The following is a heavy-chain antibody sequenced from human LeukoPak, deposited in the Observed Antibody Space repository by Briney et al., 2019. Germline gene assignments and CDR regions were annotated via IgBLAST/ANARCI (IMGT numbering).Heavy chain of an antibody. J-gene: IGHJ4*02. V-gene: IGHV3-23*01. CDR3: AKALVGATGGDY. CDR1: GFTFRSCA. D-gene: IGHD1-26*01. CDR2: ISGSGGST. Sequence: GESLRLSCSASGFTFRSCAMSWVRQAPGKGLEWVSAISGSGGSTCYADSVKGRFTISRDNSKNTPYLQMNSLRAEDTAVYYCAKALVGATGGDYWGQGTLVTVSS.